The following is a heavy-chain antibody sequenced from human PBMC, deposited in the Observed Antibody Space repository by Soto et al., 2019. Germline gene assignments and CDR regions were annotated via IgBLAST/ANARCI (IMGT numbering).Heavy chain of an antibody. Sequence: KSSETLSLTCTVSGGSISSYYWSWIRQPPGKGLEWIGYIYYSGSTNYNPSLKSRVTISVDTSKNQFSLKVSSVTAADTAVYYCARRWGTSFDFWGQGTLVTVSS. D-gene: IGHD7-27*01. CDR3: ARRWGTSFDF. V-gene: IGHV4-59*01. CDR1: GGSISSYY. J-gene: IGHJ4*02. CDR2: IYYSGST.